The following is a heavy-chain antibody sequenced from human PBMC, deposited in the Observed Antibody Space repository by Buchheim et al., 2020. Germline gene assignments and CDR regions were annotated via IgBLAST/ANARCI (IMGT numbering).Heavy chain of an antibody. J-gene: IGHJ2*01. CDR1: GYTFTSYA. CDR2: INAGNGNT. Sequence: QVQLVQSGAEVKKPGASVKVSCKASGYTFTSYAMHWVRQAPGQRLEWMGWINAGNGNTKYSQKFQGRVTITRDTSASPAYMELSRLRSEDTAVYYCARGSARYCSSTSCQGGYFDLWGRGTL. V-gene: IGHV1-3*01. CDR3: ARGSARYCSSTSCQGGYFDL. D-gene: IGHD2-2*01.